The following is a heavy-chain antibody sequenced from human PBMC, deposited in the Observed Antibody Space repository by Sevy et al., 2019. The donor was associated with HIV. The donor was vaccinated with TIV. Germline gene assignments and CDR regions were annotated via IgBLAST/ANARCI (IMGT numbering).Heavy chain of an antibody. CDR2: INQDGSEK. D-gene: IGHD3-22*01. CDR3: AGMKDDSSGVRLDY. Sequence: GGSLRLSCAASEFTFRRYWMSWVRQAPGKGLEWVANINQDGSEKYYVDFVKGRFILSGDNAKNSLYLQMNSLRAEDTAVYYCAGMKDDSSGVRLDYWGQGTLVTVSS. J-gene: IGHJ4*02. V-gene: IGHV3-7*01. CDR1: EFTFRRYW.